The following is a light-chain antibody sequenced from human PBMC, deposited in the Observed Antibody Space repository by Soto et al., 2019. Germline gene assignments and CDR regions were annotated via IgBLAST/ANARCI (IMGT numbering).Light chain of an antibody. CDR3: QQYTNWPPIT. J-gene: IGKJ5*01. V-gene: IGKV4-1*01. Sequence: DIVMTQSPDSLSVSLGERATINFSCSQIVLYSSNNKNYLAWYQQKPGQPPKLLIYWASTRESGVPDRFSGSGSGTDFTLTISSLQAEDVAVYYCQQYTNWPPITFGQGTRLEIK. CDR2: WAS. CDR1: QIVLYSSNNKNY.